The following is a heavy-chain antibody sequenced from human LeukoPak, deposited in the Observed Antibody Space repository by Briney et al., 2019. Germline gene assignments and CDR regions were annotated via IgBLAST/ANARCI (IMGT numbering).Heavy chain of an antibody. D-gene: IGHD3-22*01. Sequence: SETLSLTCTVSGGSISSYYWSWIRQPAGKGLEWIGRIYSSGSTYYNPSLKSRVTMSVDTSKNQFSLKLSSVTAADPAVYYCARDEYYYDTSGYHQNDYWGQGTLVTVSS. CDR1: GGSISSYY. CDR3: ARDEYYYDTSGYHQNDY. CDR2: IYSSGST. V-gene: IGHV4-4*07. J-gene: IGHJ4*02.